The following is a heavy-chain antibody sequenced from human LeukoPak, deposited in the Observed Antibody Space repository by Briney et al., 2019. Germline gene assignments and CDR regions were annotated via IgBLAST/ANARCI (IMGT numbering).Heavy chain of an antibody. CDR2: ISAYNGNT. J-gene: IGHJ4*02. CDR3: ALIPYCTTATCYYFDF. V-gene: IGHV1-18*01. CDR1: DYTFTSYG. D-gene: IGHD2-2*01. Sequence: ASVKVSCKASDYTFTSYGISWVRQAPGQGLEWMGWISAYNGNTNYAQKLQGRVTMTADTSTSTTYMELRSLRSDDTAVYYCALIPYCTTATCYYFDFWGQGTLVTVSS.